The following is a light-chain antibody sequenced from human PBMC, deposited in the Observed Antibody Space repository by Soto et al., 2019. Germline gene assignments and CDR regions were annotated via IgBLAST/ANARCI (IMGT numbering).Light chain of an antibody. V-gene: IGKV1-5*01. CDR1: QSIRYW. Sequence: DIQMTQSPSTLSASVVCRFTITCRASQSIRYWVAWYQHKPGKAPKLLIYDASTLESGVPTRFSGSGSGTEFTLTISSLHPDDFATYYCQQYNSYPITFGQGTRLEIK. J-gene: IGKJ5*01. CDR2: DAS. CDR3: QQYNSYPIT.